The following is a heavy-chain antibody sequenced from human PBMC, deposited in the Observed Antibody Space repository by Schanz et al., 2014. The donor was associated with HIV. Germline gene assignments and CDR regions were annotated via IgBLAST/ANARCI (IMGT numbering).Heavy chain of an antibody. V-gene: IGHV3-23*01. J-gene: IGHJ4*02. CDR2: ISESGGRS. Sequence: EVQLLESGGGLVQPGGSLRLSCAASGFTFSSYAMSWVRQAPGKGLEWVSSISESGGRSYYADSVNGRFTISRDNSKNTLYLQMTTLRTEDTAVYYCAKPEYDSSGNSQSHFDYWGQGTLVTVSS. CDR1: GFTFSSYA. D-gene: IGHD3-22*01. CDR3: AKPEYDSSGNSQSHFDY.